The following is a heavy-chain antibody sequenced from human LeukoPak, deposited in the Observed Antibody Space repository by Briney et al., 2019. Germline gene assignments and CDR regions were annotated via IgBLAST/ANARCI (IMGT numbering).Heavy chain of an antibody. CDR2: IDSDGRST. Sequence: GGSLRLSCAASGFTLSSYWMHWVRQAPGKGLVWVSGIDSDGRSTSYADSVKGRFTISRDPAKNTLFLQMNSLRAEDTAVYYCARGAGDDTSGSRMKGAFDYWGQGTLVTVSS. J-gene: IGHJ4*02. CDR3: ARGAGDDTSGSRMKGAFDY. D-gene: IGHD3-22*01. V-gene: IGHV3-74*01. CDR1: GFTLSSYW.